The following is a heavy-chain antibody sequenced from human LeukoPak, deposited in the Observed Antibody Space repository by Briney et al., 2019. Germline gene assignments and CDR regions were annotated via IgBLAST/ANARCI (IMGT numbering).Heavy chain of an antibody. CDR3: ARGGTYALV. CDR2: ISYSGST. J-gene: IGHJ4*02. CDR1: GGSISSYY. Sequence: PSETLSLTCTVSGGSISSYYWSWIRQPPGKGLEWIGYISYSGSTNYNPSLKSRVTISVDTSKNQFSLKLSSVTAADTAVYYCARGGTYALVWGQGTLVTVSS. V-gene: IGHV4-59*01. D-gene: IGHD3-16*01.